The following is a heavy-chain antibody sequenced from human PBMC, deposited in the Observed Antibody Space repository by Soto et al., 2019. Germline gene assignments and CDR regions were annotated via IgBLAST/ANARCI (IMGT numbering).Heavy chain of an antibody. V-gene: IGHV1-18*01. D-gene: IGHD3-22*01. Sequence: ASVKVSCKASGGGFSNYGFSWVRQAPGQGLEWMGWISAYDGQTNYTKKFQGRVTMTTDTSSSTAYMELRSLRSDDTAVYYCARVWYYDSSGYYAFDYWGLGTLVTV. CDR3: ARVWYYDSSGYYAFDY. CDR1: GGGFSNYG. J-gene: IGHJ4*02. CDR2: ISAYDGQT.